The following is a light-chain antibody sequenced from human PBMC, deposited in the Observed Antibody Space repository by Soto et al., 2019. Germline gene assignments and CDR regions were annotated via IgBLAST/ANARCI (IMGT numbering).Light chain of an antibody. CDR3: QHADSFPPIT. V-gene: IGKV1-5*01. CDR1: QSISSW. Sequence: DLQMTQSPSTLSAYVGDIATISDSSSQSISSWLAWYQQKPGKAPKLLIYDASSLESGVPSRFSGSGSATAFTPTTSSLQPEDFATYYCQHADSFPPITFGQGTRLDIK. J-gene: IGKJ5*01. CDR2: DAS.